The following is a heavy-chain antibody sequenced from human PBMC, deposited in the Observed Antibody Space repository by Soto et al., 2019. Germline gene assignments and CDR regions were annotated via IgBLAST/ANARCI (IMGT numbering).Heavy chain of an antibody. CDR3: AKDRLGYCSGGSCNDAFDI. CDR2: ISYDGSNK. D-gene: IGHD2-15*01. CDR1: GFTFSSYG. V-gene: IGHV3-30*18. Sequence: ESGGGVVQPGRSLRLSCAASGFTFSSYGMHWVRQAPGKGLEWVAVISYDGSNKYYADSVKGRFTISRDNSKNTLYLQMNSLRAEDTAVYYCAKDRLGYCSGGSCNDAFDIWGQGTMVTVSS. J-gene: IGHJ3*02.